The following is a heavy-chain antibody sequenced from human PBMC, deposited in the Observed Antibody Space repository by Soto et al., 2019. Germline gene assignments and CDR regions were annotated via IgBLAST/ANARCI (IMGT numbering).Heavy chain of an antibody. J-gene: IGHJ4*02. CDR1: GFTFSSYA. V-gene: IGHV3-23*01. Sequence: EVQLLESGGGLVQPGGSLRLSCAASGFTFSSYAMSWVRQAPGKGLEWVSAISGSGGSTYYADSVKGRFTISRDNSKNTLYLQMNSLRAEDTAVYYCAKDSQITMIVVVITGPDYWGQGTLVTVSS. CDR2: ISGSGGST. CDR3: AKDSQITMIVVVITGPDY. D-gene: IGHD3-22*01.